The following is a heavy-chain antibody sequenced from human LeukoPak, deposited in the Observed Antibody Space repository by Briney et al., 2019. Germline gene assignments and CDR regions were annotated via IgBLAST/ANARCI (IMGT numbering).Heavy chain of an antibody. Sequence: PGGSLRLSCAASGFTFSSYDMHWVRQATGKGLEWVSAIGTAGDTYYPRSVKGRFTISRENAKNSLYLQMNSLRAGDTAVYYCARDFSPYCCGDCYLDAFDIWGQGAMVTVSS. V-gene: IGHV3-13*01. J-gene: IGHJ3*02. CDR3: ARDFSPYCCGDCYLDAFDI. CDR1: GFTFSSYD. CDR2: IGTAGDT. D-gene: IGHD2-21*01.